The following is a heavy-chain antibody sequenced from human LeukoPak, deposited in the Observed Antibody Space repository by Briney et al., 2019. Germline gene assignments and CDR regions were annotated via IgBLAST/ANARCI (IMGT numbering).Heavy chain of an antibody. D-gene: IGHD6-13*01. V-gene: IGHV3-49*05. CDR3: TREEAAAGLSPPDY. J-gene: IGHJ4*02. Sequence: KTGGSLRLSCTASGFTFGDYAMSWFRQAPRKGLEWVGFIRSKAYGRTTEYAESVKGRFTISRDDSKSIAYLPMNRLKTEDTALYYCTREEAAAGLSPPDYWGQGTLVTVSS. CDR2: IRSKAYGRTT. CDR1: GFTFGDYA.